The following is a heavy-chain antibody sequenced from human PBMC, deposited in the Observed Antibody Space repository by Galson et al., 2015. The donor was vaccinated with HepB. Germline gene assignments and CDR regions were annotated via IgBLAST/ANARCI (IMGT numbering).Heavy chain of an antibody. V-gene: IGHV1-18*01. D-gene: IGHD4-23*01. CDR2: ISVYNGNT. CDR1: GYTFTTYG. J-gene: IGHJ4*02. CDR3: GRVVRAGAPYFDY. Sequence: SVKVSCKASGYTFTTYGISWVRQAPGQGLEWMGWISVYNGNTNYEQRFQGRVTMTTDTSTRTAYMELRRLTSDDTAVYYCGRVVRAGAPYFDYWGQGTLVTVSS.